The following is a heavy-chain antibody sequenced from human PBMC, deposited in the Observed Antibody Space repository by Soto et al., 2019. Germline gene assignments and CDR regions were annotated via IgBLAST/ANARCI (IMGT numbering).Heavy chain of an antibody. CDR3: AKDISGRGSYYYYYGMDV. Sequence: EVQLVESGGGLVQPGRSLRLSCAASGFTFDEYAMHWVRQAPGKGLEWVSGISWNSANMNYADSVKARFTISRDNAKNSLSLQMNSLREEDTALYYCAKDISGRGSYYYYYGMDVWGQGTTVTVSS. D-gene: IGHD3-16*01. V-gene: IGHV3-9*01. CDR2: ISWNSANM. CDR1: GFTFDEYA. J-gene: IGHJ6*02.